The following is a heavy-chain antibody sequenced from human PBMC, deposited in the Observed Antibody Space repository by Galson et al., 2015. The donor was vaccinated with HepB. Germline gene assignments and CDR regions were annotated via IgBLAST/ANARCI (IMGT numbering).Heavy chain of an antibody. Sequence: SLRLSCAASGFTFSSYAMHWVRQAPGKGLEWVAVISYDGSNKYYADSVKGRFTISRDNSKNTLYLQVNSLRAEDTAVYYCARGSYGGNSRVYYYYGMDVWGQGTTVTVSS. V-gene: IGHV3-30*04. J-gene: IGHJ6*02. CDR2: ISYDGSNK. CDR3: ARGSYGGNSRVYYYYGMDV. CDR1: GFTFSSYA. D-gene: IGHD4-23*01.